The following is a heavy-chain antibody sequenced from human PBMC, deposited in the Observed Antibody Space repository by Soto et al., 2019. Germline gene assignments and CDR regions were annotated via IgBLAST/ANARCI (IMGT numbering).Heavy chain of an antibody. D-gene: IGHD5-12*01. CDR1: GGTFSSYA. CDR2: IIPIFGTA. V-gene: IGHV1-69*13. Sequence: ASVKVYCKASGGTFSSYAISWVRQAPGQGHEWMGGIIPIFGTANYARKFQGGVTITADESTSTAYMEQSSLRSEDTAVYYCARSGYSGYDVHYFDYWGQGTLVTVSS. CDR3: ARSGYSGYDVHYFDY. J-gene: IGHJ4*02.